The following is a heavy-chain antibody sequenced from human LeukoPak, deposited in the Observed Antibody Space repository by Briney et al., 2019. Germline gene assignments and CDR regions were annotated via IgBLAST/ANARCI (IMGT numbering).Heavy chain of an antibody. D-gene: IGHD2-2*02. Sequence: ASVKVSCKASGYTFTSYDINWVRQATGQGLEWMGWINPNSGNTGYAQKFQGRVTITRNTSISTAYMELSSLRSEDTAVYYCARGLSSCSSTSCYNRYYYYYMDVWGKGTTVTVSS. V-gene: IGHV1-8*03. CDR2: INPNSGNT. J-gene: IGHJ6*03. CDR3: ARGLSSCSSTSCYNRYYYYYMDV. CDR1: GYTFTSYD.